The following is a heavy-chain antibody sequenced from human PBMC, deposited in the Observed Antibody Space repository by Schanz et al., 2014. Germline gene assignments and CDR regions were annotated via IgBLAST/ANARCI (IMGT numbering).Heavy chain of an antibody. D-gene: IGHD3-16*01. Sequence: QVQLVESGGGVVQPGRSLRLSCAASGFTFSSYGMHWVRQAPGKGLEWVAVISYDGSNKYYADSVKGRFTISRDNSKNTLSLQMNSLRAEDTAVYYCASARCFTCPDYWFAPWGQGTLVTVSS. CDR2: ISYDGSNK. V-gene: IGHV3-30*03. CDR1: GFTFSSYG. J-gene: IGHJ5*02. CDR3: ASARCFTCPDYWFAP.